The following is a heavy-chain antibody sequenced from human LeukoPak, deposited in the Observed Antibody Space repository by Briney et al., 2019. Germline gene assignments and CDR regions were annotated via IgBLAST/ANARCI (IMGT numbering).Heavy chain of an antibody. Sequence: GGSLRLSCADSRYTFISYTMHWVRQAPGKGLEWVAVISYDGSNKYYADSVKGRFTISRDNSKNTLYLQMNSLRAEDTAVYYCARVATHYYDSSGFVDYWGQGTLVTVSS. CDR3: ARVATHYYDSSGFVDY. CDR2: ISYDGSNK. J-gene: IGHJ4*02. D-gene: IGHD3-22*01. CDR1: RYTFISYT. V-gene: IGHV3-30*04.